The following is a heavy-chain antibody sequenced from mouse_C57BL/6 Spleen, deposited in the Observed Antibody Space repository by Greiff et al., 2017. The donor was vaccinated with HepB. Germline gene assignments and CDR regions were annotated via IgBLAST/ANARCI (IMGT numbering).Heavy chain of an antibody. CDR1: GFTFSSYG. CDR2: ISSGGSYT. Sequence: EVKLMESGGDLVKPGGSLKLSCAASGFTFSSYGMSWVRQTPDKRLEWVATISSGGSYTYYPDSVKGRFTFSRDNAKNTLYLQMSSLKSEDTAMYYCARQNHYGSSYRYFEVWGTGTTVTVSS. D-gene: IGHD1-1*01. CDR3: ARQNHYGSSYRYFEV. V-gene: IGHV5-6*01. J-gene: IGHJ1*03.